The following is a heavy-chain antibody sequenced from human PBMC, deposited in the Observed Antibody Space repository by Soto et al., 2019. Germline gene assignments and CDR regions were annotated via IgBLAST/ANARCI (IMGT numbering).Heavy chain of an antibody. CDR2: IIPFFKGT. D-gene: IGHD3-22*01. J-gene: IGHJ6*02. Sequence: QVQLVQSGAEVKKPGSSVKVSCKTSGGTFSSFSISWVRQAPGHGLEWMGRIIPFFKGTKFAQKFQDRVTITADEYTSTAYMELNSLRSEDTAIYYCATDVPLNYYDNTYYYYPLDVWGQGTTVTVSS. CDR3: ATDVPLNYYDNTYYYYPLDV. V-gene: IGHV1-69*01. CDR1: GGTFSSFS.